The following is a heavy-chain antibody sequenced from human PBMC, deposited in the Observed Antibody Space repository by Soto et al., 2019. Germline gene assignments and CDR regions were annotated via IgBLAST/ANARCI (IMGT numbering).Heavy chain of an antibody. CDR1: GFPFANFL. V-gene: IGHV3-49*03. CDR3: LGSSPF. Sequence: GGSLRLSCTGSGFPFANFLMSWFRQAPGKGLEWVGFIRSQPYGGTTQYAASVRGRFTISRDDSKGIAYLQMNSLKSEDSGVYYCLGSSPFWGPGTLVTVSS. J-gene: IGHJ1*01. CDR2: IRSQPYGGTT. D-gene: IGHD3-10*01.